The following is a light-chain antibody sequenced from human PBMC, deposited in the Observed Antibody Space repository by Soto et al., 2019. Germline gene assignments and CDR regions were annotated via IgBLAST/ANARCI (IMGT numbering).Light chain of an antibody. Sequence: QSALTQPPSASGSPGQSVTISCTGAGTDVGQYNYVSWYQQHPGRAPKLIIFEVSKRPLGVPDRFSGSKSGNTASLIVSGLQPDDEAEYHCTSYTGDDFTFVFGTGTKVTVL. CDR3: TSYTGDDFTFV. CDR2: EVS. CDR1: GTDVGQYNY. V-gene: IGLV2-8*01. J-gene: IGLJ1*01.